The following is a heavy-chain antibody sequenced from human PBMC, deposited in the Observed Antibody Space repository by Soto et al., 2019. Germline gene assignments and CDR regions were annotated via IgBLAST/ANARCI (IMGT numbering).Heavy chain of an antibody. CDR3: SRGPLRIVGASA. J-gene: IGHJ5*02. D-gene: IGHD1-26*01. CDR1: GGSFSGYY. Sequence: PSETLSLTCAVHGGSFSGYYWGWIRQPPGKGLEWIGEINHRGSTSYNPSLKSRVTILLDTPKNQFSLKLRSVTAADTAVYYCSRGPLRIVGASAWGQGTLVTVSS. CDR2: INHRGST. V-gene: IGHV4-34*01.